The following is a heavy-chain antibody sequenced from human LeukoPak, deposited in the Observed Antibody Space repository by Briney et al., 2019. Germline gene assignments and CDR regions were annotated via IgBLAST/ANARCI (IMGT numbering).Heavy chain of an antibody. J-gene: IGHJ4*02. CDR3: ATEMYSSSGF. V-gene: IGHV3-7*03. CDR1: GFTFSSYW. D-gene: IGHD6-13*01. Sequence: GGSLRLSCVASGFTFSSYWMSWVRQAPGKGLEWVANIKQDGSEKYYVDSVKGRFTISRDNAKNSLYLQMNSLRAEDTALYYCATEMYSSSGFWGQGTLVTVSS. CDR2: IKQDGSEK.